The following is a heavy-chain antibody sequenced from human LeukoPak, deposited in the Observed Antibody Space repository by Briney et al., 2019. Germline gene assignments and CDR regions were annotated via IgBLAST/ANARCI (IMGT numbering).Heavy chain of an antibody. V-gene: IGHV1-2*02. Sequence: GASVKVSCKASGYTFTSDDINWVRQATGQGLEWMGWINPNSGGTNYAQKFQGRVTMTRDTSISTAYMELSRLRSDDTAVYYCARTLYDSSGYQPAGYWGQGTLVTVSS. D-gene: IGHD3-22*01. CDR3: ARTLYDSSGYQPAGY. J-gene: IGHJ4*02. CDR1: GYTFTSDD. CDR2: INPNSGGT.